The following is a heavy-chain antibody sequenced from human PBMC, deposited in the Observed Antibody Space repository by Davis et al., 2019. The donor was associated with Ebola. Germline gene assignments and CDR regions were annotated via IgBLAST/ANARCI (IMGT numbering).Heavy chain of an antibody. V-gene: IGHV1-3*01. J-gene: IGHJ6*02. Sequence: AASVKVSCKASGYTFSSYAMQWVRQAPGQRLEWMGWINAGNGNTKYSQKFQGRVTITRDTSASTAYMELSSLRPEDTAVYYCARSRGVTNYYYDGMDVWGQGTTVTVSS. CDR3: ARSRGVTNYYYDGMDV. CDR2: INAGNGNT. CDR1: GYTFSSYA. D-gene: IGHD2-21*02.